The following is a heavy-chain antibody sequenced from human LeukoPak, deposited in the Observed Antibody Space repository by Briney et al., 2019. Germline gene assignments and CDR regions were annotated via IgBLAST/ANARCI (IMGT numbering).Heavy chain of an antibody. J-gene: IGHJ3*02. Sequence: PSETLSLTRTVSGGSISSYYWSWIRQPPGKGLEWIGYIYYSGSTNYNPSLKSRVTISVDTSKNQFSLKLSSVTAADTAVYYRARDRYSGSYSDAFDIWGQGTMVTVSS. CDR2: IYYSGST. CDR3: ARDRYSGSYSDAFDI. V-gene: IGHV4-59*01. CDR1: GGSISSYY. D-gene: IGHD1-26*01.